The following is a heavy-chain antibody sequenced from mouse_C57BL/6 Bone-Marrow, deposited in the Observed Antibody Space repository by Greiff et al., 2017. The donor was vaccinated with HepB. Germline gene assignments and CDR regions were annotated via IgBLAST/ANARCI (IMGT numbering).Heavy chain of an antibody. CDR2: INPYNGGT. D-gene: IGHD2-2*01. J-gene: IGHJ2*01. Sequence: VQLKQSGPVLVKPGASVKMSCKASGYTFTDYYMNWVKQSHGKSLEWIGVINPYNGGTSYNQKFKGKATLTVDKSSSTAYMELNSLTSEDSAVYYCAREWLRAYWGQGTTLTVSS. CDR1: GYTFTDYY. V-gene: IGHV1-19*01. CDR3: AREWLRAY.